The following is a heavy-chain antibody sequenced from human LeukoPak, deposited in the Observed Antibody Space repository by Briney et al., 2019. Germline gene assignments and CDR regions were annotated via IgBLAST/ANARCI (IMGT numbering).Heavy chain of an antibody. J-gene: IGHJ5*02. CDR2: IYPGDSDT. Sequence: GESLKISCKGSGYSFTSYWIGWVRQVPGKGLEWMGIIYPGDSDTRYSPSFQGQVTISVDKSISTAYLQWSSLKASDTAMYYCARLRDTSGYPNWFDPWGQGTLVTVSS. V-gene: IGHV5-51*01. CDR1: GYSFTSYW. D-gene: IGHD3-22*01. CDR3: ARLRDTSGYPNWFDP.